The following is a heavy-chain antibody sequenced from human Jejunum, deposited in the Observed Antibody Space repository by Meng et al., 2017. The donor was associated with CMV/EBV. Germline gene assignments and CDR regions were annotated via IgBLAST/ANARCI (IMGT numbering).Heavy chain of an antibody. D-gene: IGHD1-26*01. CDR2: IKQAGSET. Sequence: FGFSFSNYWMSWVRQAPGKGLEWVANIKQAGSETNYVDSVKGRFTISRDDAKNSLYLQMDSLRGEDTAVYYCAREGVVGATDFDYWGQGTLVTVSS. V-gene: IGHV3-7*01. CDR1: GFSFSNYW. J-gene: IGHJ4*02. CDR3: AREGVVGATDFDY.